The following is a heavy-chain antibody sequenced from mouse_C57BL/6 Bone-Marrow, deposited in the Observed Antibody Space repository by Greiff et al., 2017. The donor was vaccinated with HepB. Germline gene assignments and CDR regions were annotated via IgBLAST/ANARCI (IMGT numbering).Heavy chain of an antibody. CDR2: IYPGSGST. D-gene: IGHD1-1*01. CDR3: ARGLITTVVAPDY. V-gene: IGHV1-55*01. Sequence: QVQLQQSGAELVKPGASVKMSCKASGYTFTSYWITWVKQRPGQGLEWIGDIYPGSGSTNYNEKFKSKATLTVDKSSSTAYMQLSSLTSEDSAVYYCARGLITTVVAPDYWGQGTTLTVSS. CDR1: GYTFTSYW. J-gene: IGHJ2*01.